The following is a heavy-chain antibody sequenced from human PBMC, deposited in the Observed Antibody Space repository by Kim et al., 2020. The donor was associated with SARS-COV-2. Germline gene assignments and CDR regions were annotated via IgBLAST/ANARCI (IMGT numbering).Heavy chain of an antibody. V-gene: IGHV3-48*03. Sequence: GGSLRLSCAASGFTFSSYEMNWVRQAPGKGLEWVSYISSSGSTIYYADSVKGRFTISRDNAKNSLYLQMNSLRAEDTAVYYCARYYDYGDYFDYWGQGTLVTVSS. CDR1: GFTFSSYE. D-gene: IGHD4-17*01. CDR3: ARYYDYGDYFDY. J-gene: IGHJ4*02. CDR2: ISSSGSTI.